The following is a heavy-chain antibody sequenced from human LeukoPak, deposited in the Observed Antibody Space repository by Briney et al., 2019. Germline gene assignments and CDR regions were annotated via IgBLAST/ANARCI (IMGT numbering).Heavy chain of an antibody. CDR3: ARRAFGEGTNWFDP. D-gene: IGHD3-16*01. Sequence: GASVNVSFKASGYTFTRYDINWVRQAPGQGLEWMGWISAYNGKTNYAKKFQGRVTMTTDESTSTAYMELSSLRSEDTAVYYCARRAFGEGTNWFDPWGQGTLVTVSS. J-gene: IGHJ5*02. CDR2: ISAYNGKT. V-gene: IGHV1-18*01. CDR1: GYTFTRYD.